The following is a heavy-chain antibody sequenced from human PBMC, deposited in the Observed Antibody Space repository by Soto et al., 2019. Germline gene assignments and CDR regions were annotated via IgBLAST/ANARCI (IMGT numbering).Heavy chain of an antibody. CDR1: GGTFSSNA. J-gene: IGHJ4*02. CDR2: IIPTFGTA. Sequence: QVQLVQSGAEVKKPGSPVRVSCKASGGTFSSNAISWVRQAPGQGLEWMGAIIPTFGTANYAQNFQGRVTIRADESKRTAYMELSSLRFEDTAVYYCAREAPSTPSVYWGQGTLVTVSS. CDR3: AREAPSTPSVY. V-gene: IGHV1-69*01.